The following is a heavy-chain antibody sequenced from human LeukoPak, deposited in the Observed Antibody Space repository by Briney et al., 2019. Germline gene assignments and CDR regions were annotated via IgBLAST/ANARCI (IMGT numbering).Heavy chain of an antibody. D-gene: IGHD3-3*01. CDR3: ASGGEGTPPDSTYYDFWSGPSFG. Sequence: ASVKVSCKASGYTFTSYYMHWVRQAPGQGLEWMGWINPNSGGTNYAQKFQGRVTMTRDTSISTAYMELSRLRSDDTAVYYCASGGEGTPPDSTYYDFWSGPSFGWGQGTLVTVSS. V-gene: IGHV1-2*02. J-gene: IGHJ4*02. CDR1: GYTFTSYY. CDR2: INPNSGGT.